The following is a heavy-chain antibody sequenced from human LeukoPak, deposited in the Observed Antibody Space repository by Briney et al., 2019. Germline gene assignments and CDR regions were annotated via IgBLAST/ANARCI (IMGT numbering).Heavy chain of an antibody. CDR3: AREGSRGWHWFDP. CDR2: IYYRGST. D-gene: IGHD6-19*01. J-gene: IGHJ5*02. Sequence: SETLSLTCTVAGGSISRYYWSWIRQPPGEGLEWIGYIYYRGSTDDNPSLKSRVTISVDTSKNQFSLKLTSVTAADTAVYYCAREGSRGWHWFDPWGRGTLVTVSS. CDR1: GGSISRYY. V-gene: IGHV4-59*01.